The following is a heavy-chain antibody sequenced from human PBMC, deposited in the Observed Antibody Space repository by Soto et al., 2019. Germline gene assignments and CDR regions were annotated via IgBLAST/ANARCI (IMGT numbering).Heavy chain of an antibody. Sequence: GGSLRLSCSASGFTFSSYAMHWVRQAPGKGLEYVSAISSNGGSTYYADSVKGRFTISRDNSKNTLYLQMSSLRAEDTAVYYCVKDCIAARLPPDYFDYWGQGTPVTVSS. CDR1: GFTFSSYA. D-gene: IGHD6-6*01. CDR2: ISSNGGST. CDR3: VKDCIAARLPPDYFDY. V-gene: IGHV3-64D*06. J-gene: IGHJ4*02.